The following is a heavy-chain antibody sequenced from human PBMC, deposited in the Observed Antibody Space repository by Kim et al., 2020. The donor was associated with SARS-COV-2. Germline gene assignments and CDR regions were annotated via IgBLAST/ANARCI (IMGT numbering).Heavy chain of an antibody. V-gene: IGHV3-15*01. Sequence: GGSLRLSCAASGFTFSNAWMSWVRQAPGKGLEWVGRIKSKTDGGTTDYAAPVKGRFTISRDDSKNTLYLQMNSLKTEDTAVYYCTTDLRLWFGELSGAFDIWGQGTMVTVSS. CDR3: TTDLRLWFGELSGAFDI. CDR2: IKSKTDGGTT. CDR1: GFTFSNAW. J-gene: IGHJ3*02. D-gene: IGHD3-10*01.